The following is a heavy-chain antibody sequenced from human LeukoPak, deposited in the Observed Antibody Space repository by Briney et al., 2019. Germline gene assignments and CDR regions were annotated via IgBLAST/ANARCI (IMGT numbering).Heavy chain of an antibody. Sequence: GASVKVSCKASGYTFTGYYMHWVRQAPGQGLEWMGWINPNSGGTNYAQKFQGRATMTRDTSISTVYMEMSRLRSDDTAVYYCARESVPAVAARRGLNYWGQGTLVAVSS. CDR1: GYTFTGYY. D-gene: IGHD6-6*01. V-gene: IGHV1-2*02. CDR2: INPNSGGT. J-gene: IGHJ4*02. CDR3: ARESVPAVAARRGLNY.